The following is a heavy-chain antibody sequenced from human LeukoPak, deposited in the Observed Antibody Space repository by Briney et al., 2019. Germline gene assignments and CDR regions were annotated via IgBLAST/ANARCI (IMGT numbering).Heavy chain of an antibody. CDR1: AFTFSSYA. CDR2: ISYDGSNK. D-gene: IGHD5-24*01. CDR3: ARDRGGRDGSNLFDAFDI. Sequence: GRSLRLSCAASAFTFSSYAMHWVRQAPGKGLEWVAVISYDGSNKYYADSVKGRFTISRDNSKNTLYLQMNSLRAEDTAVYYCARDRGGRDGSNLFDAFDIWGQGTMVTVSS. V-gene: IGHV3-30*04. J-gene: IGHJ3*02.